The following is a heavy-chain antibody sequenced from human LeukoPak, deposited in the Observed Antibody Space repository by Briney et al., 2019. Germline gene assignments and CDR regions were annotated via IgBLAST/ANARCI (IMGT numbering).Heavy chain of an antibody. CDR2: IKNKPENGTT. D-gene: IGHD3-22*01. V-gene: IGHV3-15*01. CDR1: GLTFSNSW. J-gene: IGHJ4*02. Sequence: EGSLRLSCAASGLTFSNSWIIWLRQSPGKELEWVGRIKNKPENGTTDYAAHVKGRFNSSRDDSKNTLYLQMNRLKIEDTAVYYCTTGERRFDSSGFYPYYFDFWGQGTLVTVSS. CDR3: TTGERRFDSSGFYPYYFDF.